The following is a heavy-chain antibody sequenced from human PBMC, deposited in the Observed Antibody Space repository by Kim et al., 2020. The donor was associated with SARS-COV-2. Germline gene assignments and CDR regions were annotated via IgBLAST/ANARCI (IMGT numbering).Heavy chain of an antibody. J-gene: IGHJ3*01. CDR1: SGSISSSSYY. V-gene: IGHV4-39*07. Sequence: SETLSLTCTVSSGSISSSSYYWGWIRQPPGKGLEWIGYIYYSGSTYYNSSLKSRVTISLDTSKNQFSLKLSSVTAADTAVYYCARDGRIVGANWAFDVWGQGTMVTVSS. D-gene: IGHD1-26*01. CDR3: ARDGRIVGANWAFDV. CDR2: IYYSGST.